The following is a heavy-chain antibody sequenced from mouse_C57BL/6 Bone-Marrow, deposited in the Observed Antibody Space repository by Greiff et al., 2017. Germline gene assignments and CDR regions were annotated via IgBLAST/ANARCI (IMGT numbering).Heavy chain of an antibody. CDR2: IDPANGNT. Sequence: DVQLVESVAELVRPGASVKLSCTASGFNIKNTYMHWVKQRPEQGLEWIGRIDPANGNTKYAPKFQGKATITADTSSNTAYLQLSSLTSEDTAIYYCARPYDGSSWYFDVWGTGTTVTVSS. CDR1: GFNIKNTY. CDR3: ARPYDGSSWYFDV. V-gene: IGHV14-3*01. J-gene: IGHJ1*03. D-gene: IGHD1-1*01.